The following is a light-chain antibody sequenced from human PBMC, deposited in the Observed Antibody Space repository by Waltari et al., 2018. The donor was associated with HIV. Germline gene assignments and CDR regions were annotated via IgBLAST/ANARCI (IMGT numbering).Light chain of an antibody. J-gene: IGKJ1*01. CDR3: HQYSDYLGS. Sequence: DIHMSQSPPTLTASIGDRVNITCRASQNVGAWLAWYQQKPGEAPNLLIYKATNVEGGGPSRFSGSASGTDFTLTIDSLHPDDFATYYCHQYSDYLGSFGQGTKVEVK. V-gene: IGKV1-5*03. CDR1: QNVGAW. CDR2: KAT.